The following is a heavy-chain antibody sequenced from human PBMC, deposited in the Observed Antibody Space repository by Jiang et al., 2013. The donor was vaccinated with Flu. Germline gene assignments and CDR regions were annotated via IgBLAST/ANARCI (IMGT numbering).Heavy chain of an antibody. V-gene: IGHV3-30*01. CDR3: ARGHSSSSRHYFDY. Sequence: KGRFTISRDNSKNTLYLQMNSLRAEDTAVYYCARGHSSSSRHYFDYWGQGTLVTVSS. J-gene: IGHJ4*02. D-gene: IGHD6-6*01.